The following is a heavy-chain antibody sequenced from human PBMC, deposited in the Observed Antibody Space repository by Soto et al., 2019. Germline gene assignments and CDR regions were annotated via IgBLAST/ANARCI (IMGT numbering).Heavy chain of an antibody. J-gene: IGHJ5*02. D-gene: IGHD2-15*01. CDR1: GGSISSSSYY. V-gene: IGHV4-39*01. Sequence: QLQLQESGPGLVKPSETLSLTCTVSGGSISSSSYYWGWIRQPPGKGLEWIGSIYYSGSTYYNPSLKGRVTISVDTSKNQFSLKLSSVTAADTAVYYCARRGYCSGGSCYSGWFDPWGQGTLVTVSS. CDR2: IYYSGST. CDR3: ARRGYCSGGSCYSGWFDP.